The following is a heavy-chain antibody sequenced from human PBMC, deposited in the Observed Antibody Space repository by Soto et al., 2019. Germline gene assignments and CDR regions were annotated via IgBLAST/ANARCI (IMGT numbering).Heavy chain of an antibody. V-gene: IGHV3-53*01. CDR3: ARDVPNWSPDSDYYGMDV. J-gene: IGHJ6*02. CDR2: IYTGGTR. Sequence: EVLLVESGGGLIQPGGSLRLSCAASGFSVSSYYMTWVRQAPGKGPEWVSVIYTGGTRHYADSVRGRFTISRDNSKNTVDLQMTSLRADDTAVYYCARDVPNWSPDSDYYGMDVWGQGTTVTVAS. D-gene: IGHD1-1*01. CDR1: GFSVSSYY.